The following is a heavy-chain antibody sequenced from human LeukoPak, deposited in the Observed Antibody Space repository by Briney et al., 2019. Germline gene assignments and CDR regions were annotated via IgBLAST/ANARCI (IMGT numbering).Heavy chain of an antibody. CDR1: GYRFTSNS. CDR3: ARAQVVPSIADALDI. V-gene: IGHV1-69*06. CDR2: IIPIFGTA. J-gene: IGHJ3*02. Sequence: ASVKVSCKTSGYRFTSNSITWVRQAPGQGLEWMGGIIPIFGTANYAQKFQGRVTITADKSTSTAYMELSSLRSEDTAVYYCARAQVVPSIADALDIWGQGTMVTVSS. D-gene: IGHD6-6*01.